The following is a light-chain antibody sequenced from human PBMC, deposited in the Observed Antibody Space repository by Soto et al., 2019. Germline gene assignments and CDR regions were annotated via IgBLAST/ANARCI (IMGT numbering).Light chain of an antibody. CDR3: QQRYSWPPIT. CDR1: QSISSSY. V-gene: IGKV3D-20*02. CDR2: GAS. J-gene: IGKJ5*01. Sequence: EIVLTQSPGTLSLSPGERATLSCRRSQSISSSYLAWYQQKPRQAPRILIYGASSRATGVPDRFSGSGSGTDFTLTISRLEPEDFAVYYCQQRYSWPPITFGQGTRLEIK.